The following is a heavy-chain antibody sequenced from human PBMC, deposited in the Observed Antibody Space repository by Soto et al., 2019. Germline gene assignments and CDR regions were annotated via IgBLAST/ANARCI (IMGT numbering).Heavy chain of an antibody. V-gene: IGHV1-18*01. CDR1: GYTFTSYG. CDR2: ISAYNGNT. D-gene: IGHD3-10*01. Sequence: ASVKVSCKASGYTFTSYGISWVRQAPGQGLEWMGWISAYNGNTNYAQKLQGRVTMTTDTSTSTAYMELRSLGSDDTAVYYCARRAYYGSVLYFDYWGQGTLVTVSS. J-gene: IGHJ4*02. CDR3: ARRAYYGSVLYFDY.